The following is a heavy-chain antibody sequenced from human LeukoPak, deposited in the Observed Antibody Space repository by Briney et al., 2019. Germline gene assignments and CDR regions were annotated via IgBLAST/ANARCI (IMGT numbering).Heavy chain of an antibody. CDR3: ARDGYDFWSGYYTFDY. V-gene: IGHV1-18*04. CDR1: GYTFTGYY. Sequence: GASVKVSCKASGYTFTGYYMHWVRQAPGQGLEWMGWISAYNGNTNYAQKLQGRVTMTTDTSTSTAYMELRSLRSDDTAVYYCARDGYDFWSGYYTFDYWGQGTLVTVSS. J-gene: IGHJ4*02. D-gene: IGHD3-3*01. CDR2: ISAYNGNT.